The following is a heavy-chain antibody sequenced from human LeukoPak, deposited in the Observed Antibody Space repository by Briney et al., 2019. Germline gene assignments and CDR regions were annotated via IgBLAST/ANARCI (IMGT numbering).Heavy chain of an antibody. D-gene: IGHD5-18*01. J-gene: IGHJ4*02. CDR1: GGSFSGYY. V-gene: IGHV4-34*01. CDR2: INHSGST. Sequence: SKTLSLTCAVYGGSFSGYYWSWIRQPPGKGLEWIGEINHSGSTNYNPSLKSRVTISVDTSKNQFSLKLSSVTAADTAVYYCARGCGYSYGYFDYWGQGTLVTVSS. CDR3: ARGCGYSYGYFDY.